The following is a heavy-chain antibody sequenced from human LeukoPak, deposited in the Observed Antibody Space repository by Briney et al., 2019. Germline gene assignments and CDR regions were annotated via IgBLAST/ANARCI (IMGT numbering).Heavy chain of an antibody. D-gene: IGHD2-15*01. V-gene: IGHV1-2*04. CDR2: INPNSGGT. J-gene: IGHJ6*02. Sequence: ASVKVSCKASGYIFTGYYMHWVRQAAGQGLEWMGWINPNSGGTNYAQKFQGWVTMTRDTSISTAYMELSRLRSDDTAVYYCARDQPAGRGSYGMDVCGQGTTVTVSS. CDR3: ARDQPAGRGSYGMDV. CDR1: GYIFTGYY.